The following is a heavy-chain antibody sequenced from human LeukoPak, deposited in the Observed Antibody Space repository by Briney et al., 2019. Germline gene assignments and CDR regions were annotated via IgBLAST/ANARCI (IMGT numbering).Heavy chain of an antibody. CDR1: GFTFTNYA. J-gene: IGHJ5*02. D-gene: IGHD2-8*01. CDR3: VRVSGFCTNGVCPSFDP. Sequence: GRSLRLSCAASGFTFTNYAMNWVRQAPGKGLEWVATVSYDGTDTSYADSVKGRFAISRDNSKNTLYLQMNSLRTEDTAVYYCVRVSGFCTNGVCPSFDPWGQGTLVTVSS. V-gene: IGHV3-30*09. CDR2: VSYDGTDT.